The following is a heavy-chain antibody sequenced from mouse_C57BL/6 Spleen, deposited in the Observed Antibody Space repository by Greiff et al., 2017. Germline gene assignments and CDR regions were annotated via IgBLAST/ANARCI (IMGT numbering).Heavy chain of an antibody. J-gene: IGHJ4*01. D-gene: IGHD4-1*01. V-gene: IGHV1-26*01. CDR2: INPNNGGT. CDR3: ARLLGYAMDY. Sequence: VQLQQSGPELVKPGASVKISCKASGYTFTDYYMNWVKQSHGKSLEWIGDINPNNGGTSYNQKFKGKATLTVDKSSSTAYMELRSLTSEDSAVYNCARLLGYAMDYWGQGTSVTVSS. CDR1: GYTFTDYY.